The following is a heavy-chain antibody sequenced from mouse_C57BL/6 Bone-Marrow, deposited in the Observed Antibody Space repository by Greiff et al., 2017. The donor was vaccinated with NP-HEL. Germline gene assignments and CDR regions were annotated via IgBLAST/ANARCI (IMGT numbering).Heavy chain of an antibody. CDR1: GFSLTSYG. V-gene: IGHV2-6*01. Sequence: VQLQQSGPGLVAPSQSLSITCTVSGFSLTSYGVDWVRQSPGKGLEWLGVIWGVGSTNYNSALKSRLSISKDNSKSQVFLKMNSLQTDDTAMYYCASGSGTGIWFAYWGQGTLVTVSA. D-gene: IGHD4-1*01. CDR2: IWGVGST. CDR3: ASGSGTGIWFAY. J-gene: IGHJ3*01.